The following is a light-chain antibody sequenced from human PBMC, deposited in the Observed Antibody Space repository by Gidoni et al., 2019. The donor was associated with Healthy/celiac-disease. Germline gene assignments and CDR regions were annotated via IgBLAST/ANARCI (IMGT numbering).Light chain of an antibody. CDR1: QSVSSGY. J-gene: IGKJ1*01. V-gene: IGKV3-20*01. Sequence: VLTQSPGTLSLSPGERATRSCRASQSVSSGYLAWYQQKPGQAPRLLIYGASSRAPGIPDRFSGSGSGTDFTLTISRLEPEDFAVYYCQQYGSSPQTFGQGTKVEIK. CDR3: QQYGSSPQT. CDR2: GAS.